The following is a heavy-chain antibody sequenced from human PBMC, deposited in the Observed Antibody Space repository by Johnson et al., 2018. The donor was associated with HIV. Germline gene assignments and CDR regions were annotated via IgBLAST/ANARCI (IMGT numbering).Heavy chain of an antibody. D-gene: IGHD1-26*01. J-gene: IGHJ3*02. CDR1: GFTFSSYG. V-gene: IGHV3-30*02. CDR2: IRYDGSNK. Sequence: QVQLVESGGGVVQPGGSLRLSCAASGFTFSSYGMHWVRQAPGKGLEWVAFIRYDGSNKYYADSMKGRFTISRDNSKSTLYLEMNSLRAEDTAVYHCAKDRRVVGAYDAVDIWGQGTMVTVSS. CDR3: AKDRRVVGAYDAVDI.